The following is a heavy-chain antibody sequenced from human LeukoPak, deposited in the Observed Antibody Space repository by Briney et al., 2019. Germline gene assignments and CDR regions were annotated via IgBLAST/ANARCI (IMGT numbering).Heavy chain of an antibody. J-gene: IGHJ4*02. V-gene: IGHV3-7*01. D-gene: IGHD1-26*01. CDR3: ASVGSGSFDY. Sequence: GGSLRLSCAASGFTFSHYWITWVRQAPGKGLEWVANIDLDGSRRYYVDSVKGRFTISRDNAKNSLYLQMNSLRAEDTAVYYCASVGSGSFDYWGQGTLVTVSS. CDR2: IDLDGSRR. CDR1: GFTFSHYW.